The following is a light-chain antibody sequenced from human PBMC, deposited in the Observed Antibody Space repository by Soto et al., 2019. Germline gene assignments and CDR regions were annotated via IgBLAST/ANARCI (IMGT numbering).Light chain of an antibody. V-gene: IGKV1-39*01. CDR2: AAS. J-gene: IGKJ5*01. CDR1: QSIGTF. Sequence: DFAMTQSPSSLSAFVGDRVTMTCRASQSIGTFLSWYQQKSGRAPKLLIYAASSLQIGVPSRFSGSGSGTNFTLTISSLQPEDFATYFCQQNYDTPITFGQGTRLEN. CDR3: QQNYDTPIT.